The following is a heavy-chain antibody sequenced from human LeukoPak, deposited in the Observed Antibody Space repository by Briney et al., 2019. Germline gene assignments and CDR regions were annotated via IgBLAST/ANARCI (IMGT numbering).Heavy chain of an antibody. D-gene: IGHD3-22*01. CDR3: ARLSGYSSGHYYSDY. Sequence: SETLSLTCTVSGGSISSDYWSWIRQPPGKGLEWIGYIYYRGSTNYNPSLKSRVTISVGTSKNQFSLKLSSVTAADTAVYYCARLSGYSSGHYYSDYWGQGTLVTVSS. CDR2: IYYRGST. J-gene: IGHJ4*02. CDR1: GGSISSDY. V-gene: IGHV4-59*01.